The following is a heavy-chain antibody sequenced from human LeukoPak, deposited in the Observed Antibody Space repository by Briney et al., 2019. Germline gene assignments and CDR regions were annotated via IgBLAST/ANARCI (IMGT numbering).Heavy chain of an antibody. J-gene: IGHJ4*02. CDR3: AKDYRGYYDSSAWDY. D-gene: IGHD3-22*01. CDR1: GCTFSGYA. CDR2: IWYDGSNK. Sequence: PGGSLRLSCEAPGCTFSGYAMNWVRQAPGKGREWGAFIWYDGSNKDYTDSVKGRFTISRDNAKNRLHLQMNSLRAEDTAVYYCAKDYRGYYDSSAWDYWGQGTLVTVSS. V-gene: IGHV3-30*02.